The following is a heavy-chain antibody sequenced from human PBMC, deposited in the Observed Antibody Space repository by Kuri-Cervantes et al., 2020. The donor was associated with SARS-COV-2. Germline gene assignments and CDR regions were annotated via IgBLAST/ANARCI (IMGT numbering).Heavy chain of an antibody. D-gene: IGHD2/OR15-2a*01. CDR1: GFTFSDYY. Sequence: GESLKISCAASGFTFSDYYMSWIRQAPGKGLEWVSYISSSGSTIYYADSVKGRFTISRDNAKNSLYLQMNSLRAGDTAVYYCARARYNSAFDIWGQGTMVTVSS. CDR2: ISSSGSTI. CDR3: ARARYNSAFDI. V-gene: IGHV3-11*04. J-gene: IGHJ3*02.